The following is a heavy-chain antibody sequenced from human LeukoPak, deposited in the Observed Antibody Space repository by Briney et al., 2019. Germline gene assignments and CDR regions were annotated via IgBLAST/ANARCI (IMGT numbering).Heavy chain of an antibody. D-gene: IGHD1-26*01. J-gene: IGHJ3*02. V-gene: IGHV4-59*13. CDR3: ASLELIGEKRGAFHT. CDR1: SGSISSYY. Sequence: SETLSLTCTVSSGSISSYYWSRIRQTPGKELEWIGYIYYSGTTNYNPSLNSRVTISLDASNKQLSLTLSSVTAEDTAVYYCASLELIGEKRGAFHTWGQGTMVTVSS. CDR2: IYYSGTT.